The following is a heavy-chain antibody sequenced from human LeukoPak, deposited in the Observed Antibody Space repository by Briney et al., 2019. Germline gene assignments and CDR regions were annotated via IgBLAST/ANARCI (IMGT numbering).Heavy chain of an antibody. Sequence: GESLKISCKGSGYGLASYWISWVRQMPGKGLEWMGKIDPIDSYTNYSPSFQGHVTISADKSLSTAYLQWSSLRASDTAMYYCARHHTSMVDWGQGTLVTVSS. V-gene: IGHV5-10-1*01. CDR3: ARHHTSMVD. CDR1: GYGLASYW. J-gene: IGHJ4*02. CDR2: IDPIDSYT. D-gene: IGHD5-18*01.